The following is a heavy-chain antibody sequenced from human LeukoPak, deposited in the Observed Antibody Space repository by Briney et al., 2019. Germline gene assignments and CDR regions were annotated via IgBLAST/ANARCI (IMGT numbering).Heavy chain of an antibody. Sequence: GGSLRLSCAASGFTFSSYAMHWVRRAPGKGLEWVAVISYDGSNKYYADSVKGRFTISRDNSKNTLYLQMNSLRAEDTAVYYCARDSDYGDYVESGMDVWGQGTTVTVSS. J-gene: IGHJ6*02. V-gene: IGHV3-30-3*01. CDR2: ISYDGSNK. CDR1: GFTFSSYA. D-gene: IGHD4-17*01. CDR3: ARDSDYGDYVESGMDV.